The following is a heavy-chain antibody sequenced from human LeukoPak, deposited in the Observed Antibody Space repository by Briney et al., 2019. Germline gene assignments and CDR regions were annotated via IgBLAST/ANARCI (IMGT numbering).Heavy chain of an antibody. J-gene: IGHJ3*02. Sequence: PGGSLRLSRAASGFTFSSYEMNWVGQAAGKGLEWVSYISSSGSTIYYSDSVKGRFTISRDNAKNSLYLQMNSLRAEDTAVYYCARDVSGDYDSSGSEFAFDIWGQGTMVTVSS. V-gene: IGHV3-48*03. CDR3: ARDVSGDYDSSGSEFAFDI. CDR1: GFTFSSYE. D-gene: IGHD3-22*01. CDR2: ISSSGSTI.